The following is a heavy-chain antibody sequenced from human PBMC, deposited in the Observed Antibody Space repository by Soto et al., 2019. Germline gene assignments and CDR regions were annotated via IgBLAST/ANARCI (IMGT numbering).Heavy chain of an antibody. J-gene: IGHJ4*02. CDR2: INPNSGGT. D-gene: IGHD6-13*01. CDR1: GYTFTGYY. Sequence: ASVKVSCKASGYTFTGYYMHWVRQAPGQGLEWMGWINPNSGGTNYAQKFQGWVTMTRDTSISTAYMELSSLRSEDTAVYYCARDPSIAAAVDYYFDYWGQGTLVTVSS. V-gene: IGHV1-2*04. CDR3: ARDPSIAAAVDYYFDY.